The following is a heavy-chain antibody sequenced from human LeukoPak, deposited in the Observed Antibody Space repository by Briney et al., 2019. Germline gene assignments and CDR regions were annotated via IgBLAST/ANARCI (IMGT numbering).Heavy chain of an antibody. CDR2: IYYSGST. CDR1: GGSISSYY. V-gene: IGHV4-59*01. Sequence: SETLSLTCTVSGGSISSYYWSWIRQPPVKGLEWIGYIYYSGSTNYNPSLKSRVTISVDTSKNQFSLKLSSVTAADTAVYYCARVSITADYYYYGMDVWGQGTTVTVSS. J-gene: IGHJ6*02. CDR3: ARVSITADYYYYGMDV.